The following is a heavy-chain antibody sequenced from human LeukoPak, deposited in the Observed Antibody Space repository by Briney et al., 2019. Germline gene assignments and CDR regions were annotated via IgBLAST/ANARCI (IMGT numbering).Heavy chain of an antibody. CDR3: ARDEFGPLAF. CDR2: IREDGTET. CDR1: GLTFSNCR. V-gene: IGHV3-7*05. Sequence: GGSLRLSCVVSGLTFSNCRMTWVRQAPGRGLEWVANIREDGTETSYVGSVKGRFTISRDNAKNSLYLQMNSLRAEDTALYYCARDEFGPLAFWGRGTLVTVSS. J-gene: IGHJ4*02. D-gene: IGHD3/OR15-3a*01.